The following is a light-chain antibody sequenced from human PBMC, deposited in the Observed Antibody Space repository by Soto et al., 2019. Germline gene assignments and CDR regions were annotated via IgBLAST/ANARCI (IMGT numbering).Light chain of an antibody. CDR3: SSYSGTNYHYV. J-gene: IGLJ1*01. CDR2: EVS. Sequence: QSALTQPPSASGSFGQSVTISCTGTSSDVGGYNYVSWYQQHPGKAPKLMIYEVSERPSGVPDRFSGSKSGNTPSLTVSGLQADDEADYYCSSYSGTNYHYVFGTGTKLTVL. V-gene: IGLV2-8*01. CDR1: SSDVGGYNY.